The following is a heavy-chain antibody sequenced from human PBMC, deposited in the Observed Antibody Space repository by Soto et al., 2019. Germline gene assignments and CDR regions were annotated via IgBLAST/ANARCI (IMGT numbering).Heavy chain of an antibody. J-gene: IGHJ5*02. D-gene: IGHD2-2*01. CDR1: GFTFSSYW. CDR2: IKQDGSEK. CDR3: ARDLVVVPAAKAGWFDP. Sequence: EVQLVESGGGLVQPGGSLRLSCAASGFTFSSYWMSWVRQAPGKGLEWVANIKQDGSEKYYVDSVKGRFTSSRDNAKNSLYLQMNSLRAEDTAVYYCARDLVVVPAAKAGWFDPWGQGTLVTVSS. V-gene: IGHV3-7*05.